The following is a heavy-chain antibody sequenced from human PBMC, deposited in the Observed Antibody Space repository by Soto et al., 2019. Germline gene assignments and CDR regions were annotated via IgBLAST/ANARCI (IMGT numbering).Heavy chain of an antibody. D-gene: IGHD3-16*01. V-gene: IGHV3-30*03. CDR3: ATWAPLARIMITFGRSDPFDY. CDR1: GFTFSSYD. J-gene: IGHJ4*02. Sequence: QVQLVESGGGVVQPGRSLRLSCAASGFTFSSYDMHWVRQAPGKGLEWVAVISYDGSNKYYADSVKGRFTISRDNSKNTLYLQMNSLRAEDTAVYYCATWAPLARIMITFGRSDPFDYWGQGTLVTVSS. CDR2: ISYDGSNK.